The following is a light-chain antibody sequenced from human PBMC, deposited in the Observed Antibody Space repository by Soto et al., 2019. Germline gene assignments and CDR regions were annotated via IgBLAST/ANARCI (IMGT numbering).Light chain of an antibody. CDR3: QQYDNWPPYT. CDR1: QSVSSN. CDR2: GAS. J-gene: IGKJ2*01. V-gene: IGKV3-15*01. Sequence: EIVMTQSPATLSVSPGERATISCRASQSVSSNLAWYQQKPGQGPRLLIYGASTRATGIPARFSGSGSGTEFSLTISSLQSEDVAVYYCQQYDNWPPYTFGQGTKVEIK.